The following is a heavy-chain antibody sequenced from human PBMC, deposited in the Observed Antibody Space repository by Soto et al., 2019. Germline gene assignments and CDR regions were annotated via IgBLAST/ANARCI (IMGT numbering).Heavy chain of an antibody. J-gene: IGHJ4*02. V-gene: IGHV3-23*01. CDR3: ARDQIPGPPDYCDY. CDR1: GFTFSSFS. Sequence: GGSLRLSCAASGFTFSSFSMNWVRQAPGKGLEWVSAISGSGGSTYYAESVKGRFTISRDNSKNTLYLQMNSLRAEDTAVYYCARDQIPGPPDYCDYWGQGTLVTVSS. CDR2: ISGSGGST.